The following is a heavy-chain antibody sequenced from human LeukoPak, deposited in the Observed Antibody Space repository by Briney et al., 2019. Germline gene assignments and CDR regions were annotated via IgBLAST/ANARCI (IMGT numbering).Heavy chain of an antibody. CDR1: GGSLSSYY. CDR2: IYTSGST. V-gene: IGHV4-4*07. CDR3: ARDKSRTYGSADAFDI. Sequence: SETLSLTCTVSGGSLSSYYWNWIRQPAGKGLERIGRIYTSGSTNYNPSLKSRVTMSVDTSKNQFSLKLSSVTAADTAVYYCARDKSRTYGSADAFDIWGQGTMVTVSS. J-gene: IGHJ3*02. D-gene: IGHD3-10*01.